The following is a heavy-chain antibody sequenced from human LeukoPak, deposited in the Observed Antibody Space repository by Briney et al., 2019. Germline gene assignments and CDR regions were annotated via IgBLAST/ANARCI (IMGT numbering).Heavy chain of an antibody. CDR2: IKQDGSEK. Sequence: PGGSLRLSCAASGFTFSSYWMSWVRQAPGQGLEWVANIKQDGSEKYYVDSVKGRFTISRDNATNSLYLQMNSLRAEDTAVYYCARELSSGYYLTDEYFDCWGQGTLVTVSS. CDR3: ARELSSGYYLTDEYFDC. V-gene: IGHV3-7*01. J-gene: IGHJ4*02. CDR1: GFTFSSYW. D-gene: IGHD3-22*01.